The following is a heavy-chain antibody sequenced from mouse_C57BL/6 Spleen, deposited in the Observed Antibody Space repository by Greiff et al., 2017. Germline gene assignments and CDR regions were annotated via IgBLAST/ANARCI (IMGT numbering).Heavy chain of an antibody. CDR3: ARSIYYDYDGGLPHFDY. D-gene: IGHD2-4*01. Sequence: QVHVKQPGAELVKPGASVKLSCKASGYTFTSYWMHWVKQRPGRGLEWIGRIDPNSGGTKYNEKFKSKATLTVDKPSSTAYMQLSSLTSEDSAVYYCARSIYYDYDGGLPHFDYWGQGTTLTVSS. J-gene: IGHJ2*01. CDR2: IDPNSGGT. V-gene: IGHV1-72*01. CDR1: GYTFTSYW.